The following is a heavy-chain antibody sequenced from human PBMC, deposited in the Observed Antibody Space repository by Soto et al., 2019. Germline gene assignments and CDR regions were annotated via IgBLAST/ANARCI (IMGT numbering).Heavy chain of an antibody. J-gene: IGHJ4*02. CDR1: GGSISSSSYY. D-gene: IGHD1-26*01. CDR2: IYYSGST. Sequence: QLQLQESGPGLVKPSATLSLTCTVSGGSISSSSYYWGWIRQPPGKGLEWIGSIYYSGSTYYNPSLKSRVTISVDTSKNQFSLKLSSVTAADTAVYYCARRVILVGATNFDYWGQGTLVTVAS. V-gene: IGHV4-39*01. CDR3: ARRVILVGATNFDY.